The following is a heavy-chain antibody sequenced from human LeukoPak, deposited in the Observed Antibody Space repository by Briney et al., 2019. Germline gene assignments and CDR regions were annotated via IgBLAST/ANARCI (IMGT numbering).Heavy chain of an antibody. V-gene: IGHV1-18*01. CDR3: AKDWHILTGRNCFDP. CDR1: GYTFNNYG. J-gene: IGHJ5*02. Sequence: ASVKVSCKASGYTFNNYGISWVRQAPGQGLEWVGWVSSYNGDTNYAQRFQGRVTMSTDTSTSTAYMELRSLRFDDTAIYYCAKDWHILTGRNCFDPWGQGTLVTVSS. CDR2: VSSYNGDT. D-gene: IGHD3-9*01.